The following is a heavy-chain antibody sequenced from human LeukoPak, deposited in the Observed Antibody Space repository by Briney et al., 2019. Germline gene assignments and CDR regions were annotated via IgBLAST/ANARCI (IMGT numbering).Heavy chain of an antibody. CDR2: INHSGST. D-gene: IGHD5-18*01. CDR1: GGSLSGYY. Sequence: PSETLSLTCAVYGGSLSGYYWSWIRQPPGKGPEWIGEINHSGSTNYNPSLKSRVSISADTSKNQFSLKQSSATAADTAVYYCARTGETAMDSRGLFDYWGQGTLVTVSS. J-gene: IGHJ4*02. V-gene: IGHV4-34*01. CDR3: ARTGETAMDSRGLFDY.